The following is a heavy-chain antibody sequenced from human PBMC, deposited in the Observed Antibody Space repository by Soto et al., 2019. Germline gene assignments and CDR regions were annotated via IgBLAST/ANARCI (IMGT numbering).Heavy chain of an antibody. J-gene: IGHJ6*02. CDR3: ARDMWERRVSAMDV. D-gene: IGHD1-26*01. Sequence: QVQLVESGGGVVQPGRSLTLSCAASGFTFSSYGMHWVRQPPGKGLEWVGIVWFDGSNKEYGDAVKGRFTISRDNSKNMLYLQMSSVSADDTGVYYCARDMWERRVSAMDVWGQGTTVTVS. V-gene: IGHV3-33*01. CDR2: VWFDGSNK. CDR1: GFTFSSYG.